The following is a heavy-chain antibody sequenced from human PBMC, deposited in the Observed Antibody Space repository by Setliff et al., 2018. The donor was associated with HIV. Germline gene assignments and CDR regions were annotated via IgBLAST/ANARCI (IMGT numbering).Heavy chain of an antibody. J-gene: IGHJ4*02. CDR2: IYTSGST. V-gene: IGHV4-61*02. CDR1: GVSISSGSYY. D-gene: IGHD1-26*01. Sequence: PSETLSLTCTVSGVSISSGSYYWSWIRQPAGKGLEWIGRIYTSGSTNYNPSLKSRVTISVDTSKNQFSLKLSSVTAADTAVYYCARGGSGSPFDYWGQGTLVTV. CDR3: ARGGSGSPFDY.